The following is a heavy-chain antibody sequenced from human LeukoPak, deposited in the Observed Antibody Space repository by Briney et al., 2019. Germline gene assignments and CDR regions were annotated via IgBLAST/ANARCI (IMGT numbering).Heavy chain of an antibody. V-gene: IGHV4-39*01. D-gene: IGHD6-13*01. J-gene: IGHJ5*02. CDR3: ARRGGHSWDVGNWFDP. Sequence: SETLSLTCLVSGDSVRTTSFWGWIRQPPGMGLEWIASASHSGINYYNPSLRSRVIVSADTSKNQFSLRLTSVTAADTAVYYCARRGGHSWDVGNWFDPWGQGILVTVSS. CDR2: ASHSGIN. CDR1: GDSVRTTSF.